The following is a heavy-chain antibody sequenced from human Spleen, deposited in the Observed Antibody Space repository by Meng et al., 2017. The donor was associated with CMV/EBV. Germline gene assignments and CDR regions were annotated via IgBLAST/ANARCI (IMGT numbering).Heavy chain of an antibody. D-gene: IGHD4-17*01. V-gene: IGHV1-2*02. CDR3: ARGDYGDYFDY. J-gene: IGHJ4*02. CDR1: GYTFTAYH. Sequence: ASVKVSCKASGYTFTAYHMHWVRQAPGQGLEWMGWIIPDSGGTNYAQKFQGRVTMTRDTSISTAYMELSRLKSDDTSVYYCARGDYGDYFDYWGQGTLVTVSS. CDR2: IIPDSGGT.